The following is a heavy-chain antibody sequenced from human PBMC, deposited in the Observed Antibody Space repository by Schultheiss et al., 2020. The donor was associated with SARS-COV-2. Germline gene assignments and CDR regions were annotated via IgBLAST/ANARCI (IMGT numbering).Heavy chain of an antibody. CDR1: GFTFSSYS. CDR2: ISSSSSTI. J-gene: IGHJ6*02. V-gene: IGHV3-48*01. CDR3: ARERFDGLDV. D-gene: IGHD3-10*01. Sequence: GGSLRLSCAASGFTFSSYSMNWVRQAPGKGLEWVSYISSSSSTIYYADSVKGRFTISRDNSRNTLYLQMSSLLAEDTAMYYCARERFDGLDVWGQGTTVTVSS.